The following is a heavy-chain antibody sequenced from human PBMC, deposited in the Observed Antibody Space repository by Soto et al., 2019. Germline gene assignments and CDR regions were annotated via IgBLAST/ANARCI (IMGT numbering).Heavy chain of an antibody. CDR1: GFTFSSYA. CDR2: ISGSGGST. CDR3: AKGGTTVTTIWDFDL. Sequence: GGSLRLSCAASGFTFSSYAMSWVRQAPGKGLEWVSAISGSGGSTYYADSVKGRFTISRDNSKNPLLLKMNSLRAEDTAGYYCAKGGTTVTTIWDFDLWGRGTLVTVSS. D-gene: IGHD4-17*01. V-gene: IGHV3-23*01. J-gene: IGHJ2*01.